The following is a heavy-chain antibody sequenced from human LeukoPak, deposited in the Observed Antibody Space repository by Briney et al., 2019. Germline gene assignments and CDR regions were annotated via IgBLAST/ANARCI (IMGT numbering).Heavy chain of an antibody. J-gene: IGHJ4*02. V-gene: IGHV4-4*02. CDR3: ARDIQWLRGGVYYLDD. CDR2: NYHSGSS. CDR1: GASITSSNW. D-gene: IGHD5-12*01. Sequence: PSGTLSLTCAVSGASITSSNWWSGGRQPPGKGVEGIGENYHSGSSNYNPSLERRVTISLHKSKNQFSLNLTSVTAADMALYYCARDIQWLRGGVYYLDDWGQGTLVTVSS.